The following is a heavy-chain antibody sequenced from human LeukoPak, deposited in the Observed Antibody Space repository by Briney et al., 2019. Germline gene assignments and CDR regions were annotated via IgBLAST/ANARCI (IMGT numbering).Heavy chain of an antibody. CDR2: ISAGGGST. CDR3: AKDGRYCSSTSCSRSATVTFDY. D-gene: IGHD2-2*01. CDR1: GSTFSSYA. V-gene: IGHV3-23*01. Sequence: PGGSLRLSCTASGSTFSSYAMSWVRQAPGKGLEYVSTISAGGGSTFYADSMKGRSAISRDNSRNTVYLQMNSLRVEDTAVYYCAKDGRYCSSTSCSRSATVTFDYWGQGTLVTVSS. J-gene: IGHJ4*02.